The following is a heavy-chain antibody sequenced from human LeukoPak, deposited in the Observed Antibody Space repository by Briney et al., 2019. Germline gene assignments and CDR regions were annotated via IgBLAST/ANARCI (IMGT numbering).Heavy chain of an antibody. CDR3: AKPMTTVTAGDFDY. CDR1: GLTFSSSW. Sequence: GGSLRLSCAVSGLTFSSSWMDWVRQAPGKGLEWVSAISGSGGSTYYADSVKGRFTISRDNSKNTLYLQMNSLRAEDTAVYYCAKPMTTVTAGDFDYWGQGTLVTVSS. D-gene: IGHD4-17*01. J-gene: IGHJ4*02. V-gene: IGHV3-23*01. CDR2: ISGSGGST.